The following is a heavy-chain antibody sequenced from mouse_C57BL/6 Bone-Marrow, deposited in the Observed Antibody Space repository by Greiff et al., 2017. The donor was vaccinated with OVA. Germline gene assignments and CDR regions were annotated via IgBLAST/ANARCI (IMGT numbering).Heavy chain of an antibody. CDR1: GYTFTDYY. CDR2: IYPGSGNT. D-gene: IGHD1-1*01. V-gene: IGHV1-76*01. CDR3: ARGSTVCDY. J-gene: IGHJ2*01. Sequence: VQLQQSGAELVRPGASVKLSCKASGYTFTDYYINWVKQRPGQGLEWIARIYPGSGNTYYNEKFKGKATLTAEKSSSTAYMQLSSLTSEDSAVYFCARGSTVCDYWGQGTTLTVSS.